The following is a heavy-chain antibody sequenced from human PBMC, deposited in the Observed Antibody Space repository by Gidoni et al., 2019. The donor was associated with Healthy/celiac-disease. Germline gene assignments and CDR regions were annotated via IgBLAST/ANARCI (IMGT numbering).Heavy chain of an antibody. CDR3: ARDNRDYYYMDV. V-gene: IGHV3-21*01. CDR1: GFTFSSYS. CDR2: ISSSSSYI. J-gene: IGHJ6*03. Sequence: EVQLVESGGGLVQPGGSLRLSCAASGFTFSSYSMNWVRQAPGKGLEWVSSISSSSSYIYYADSVKGRFTISRDNAKNSLYLQMNSLRAEDTAVYYCARDNRDYYYMDVWGKGTTVTVSS.